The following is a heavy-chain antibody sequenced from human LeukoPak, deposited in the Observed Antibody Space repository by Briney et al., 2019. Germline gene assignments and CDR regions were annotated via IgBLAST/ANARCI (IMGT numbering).Heavy chain of an antibody. CDR1: GGSISSSHYY. V-gene: IGHV4-39*01. CDR3: ARSVAGGKYFFDD. D-gene: IGHD2-8*02. Sequence: PSETLSLTCTVSGGSISSSHYYWGWIRQPPGKGLEWIGSIYYTGTTYYNPSLKSRVTISVDTSMNQFSLRLTSVTAADTAVYFCARSVAGGKYFFDDWGQGALVTVSS. CDR2: IYYTGTT. J-gene: IGHJ4*02.